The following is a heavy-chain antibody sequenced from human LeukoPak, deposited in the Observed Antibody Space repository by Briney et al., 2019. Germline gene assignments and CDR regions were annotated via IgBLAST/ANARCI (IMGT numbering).Heavy chain of an antibody. Sequence: ASVKVSFKASGYTFTGYYMHWVRQAPGQGLEWMGWINPNSGGTNYAQKFQGRVTMTRDTSISTAYMELSRLRSDDTAVYYCARDLFLYYYDSSGYYYDYWGQGTLVTVSS. J-gene: IGHJ4*02. CDR1: GYTFTGYY. CDR3: ARDLFLYYYDSSGYYYDY. V-gene: IGHV1-2*02. D-gene: IGHD3-22*01. CDR2: INPNSGGT.